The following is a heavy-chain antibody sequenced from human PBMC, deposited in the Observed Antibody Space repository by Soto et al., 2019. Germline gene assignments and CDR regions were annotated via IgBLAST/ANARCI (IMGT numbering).Heavy chain of an antibody. CDR1: GYTFTSHG. CDR3: ARDTYDTTGYPLDY. Sequence: GAAEKVPYKHCGYTFTSHGSSWLRQAPGQGLEWIGWISTFDGNTNYAQKFQGSVIMNTETSTSTAYVELRRLTSDDTSIYYCARDTYDTTGYPLDYWGQGTLVTVSS. J-gene: IGHJ4*02. V-gene: IGHV1-18*04. CDR2: ISTFDGNT. D-gene: IGHD3-22*01.